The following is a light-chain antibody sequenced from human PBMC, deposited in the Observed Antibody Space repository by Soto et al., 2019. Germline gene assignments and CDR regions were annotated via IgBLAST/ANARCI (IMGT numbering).Light chain of an antibody. J-gene: IGKJ1*01. Sequence: DIQMTQSPSSLSASVGDRVTITCRASRDVRIDLGWYQQKPGKAPKRLIYAAATLQRGVPSRFSGSGSGTEFTLTISSLQPEDFATYYCLQHNGYPRTFGQGTKVEMK. CDR2: AAA. CDR3: LQHNGYPRT. V-gene: IGKV1-17*01. CDR1: RDVRID.